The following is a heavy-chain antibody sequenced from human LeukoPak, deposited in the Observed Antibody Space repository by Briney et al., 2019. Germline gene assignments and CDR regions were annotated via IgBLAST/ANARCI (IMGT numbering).Heavy chain of an antibody. CDR3: ARVACGGDCYYGEFDY. Sequence: GGSLRLSCAASGFTFSSYWMHWVRQAPGKGLVWVSRINTDGSSTSYADSVKGRFTISRDNAKNTLYLQMNSLRAEDTAVYYCARVACGGDCYYGEFDYWGQGTLVTVSS. D-gene: IGHD2-21*01. J-gene: IGHJ4*02. CDR1: GFTFSSYW. V-gene: IGHV3-74*01. CDR2: INTDGSST.